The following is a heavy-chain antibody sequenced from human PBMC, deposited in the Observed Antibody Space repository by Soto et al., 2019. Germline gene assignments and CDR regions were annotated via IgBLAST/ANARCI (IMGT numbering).Heavy chain of an antibody. CDR3: AKDLYGSETYTYYCGMDV. V-gene: IGHV3-30*18. CDR1: LFTFSMFG. CDR2: ISYDGSNR. Sequence: XVSCAASLFTFSMFGIHWVRQAPGKWLEWVAVISYDGSNRFYADSVKGLFTISRDNSKNTLYLQMNSLRPEDTAVYYCAKDLYGSETYTYYCGMDVWGQGTTVTVSS. D-gene: IGHD3-10*01. J-gene: IGHJ6*02.